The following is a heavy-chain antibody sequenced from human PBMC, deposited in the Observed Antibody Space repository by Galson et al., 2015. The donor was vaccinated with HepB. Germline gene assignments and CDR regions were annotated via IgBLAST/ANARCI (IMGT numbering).Heavy chain of an antibody. V-gene: IGHV1-3*01. CDR3: ARMPTTYYYYGMDV. CDR1: GYTFTSYA. Sequence: SVKVSCKASGYTFTSYAMHWVRQAPGQRLEWIGWINAGNGNTKYSQKFQGRVTITRDTSASTAYMELSSLRSEDTAVYYCARMPTTYYYYGMDVWGQGTTVTVSS. J-gene: IGHJ6*02. D-gene: IGHD1-26*01. CDR2: INAGNGNT.